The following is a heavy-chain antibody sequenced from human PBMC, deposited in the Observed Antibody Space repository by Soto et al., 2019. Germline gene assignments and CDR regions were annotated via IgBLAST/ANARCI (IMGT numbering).Heavy chain of an antibody. CDR3: ARGRRVLRYFDWLPRGCAFDI. CDR1: GGSFSGYY. D-gene: IGHD3-9*01. J-gene: IGHJ3*02. Sequence: KTSETLSLTCAVYGGSFSGYYWSWIRQPPGKGLEWIGEINHSGSTNYNPSLKSRVTISVDTSKNQFSLKLSSVTAADTAVYYCARGRRVLRYFDWLPRGCAFDIWGQGTMVTVSS. V-gene: IGHV4-34*01. CDR2: INHSGST.